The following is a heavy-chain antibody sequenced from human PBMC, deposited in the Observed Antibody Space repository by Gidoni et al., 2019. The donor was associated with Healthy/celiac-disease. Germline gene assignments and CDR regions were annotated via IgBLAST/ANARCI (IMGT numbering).Heavy chain of an antibody. CDR2: ISSSSSYT. J-gene: IGHJ4*02. D-gene: IGHD1-20*01. V-gene: IGHV3-11*06. CDR3: ARERSKYNWNAPFDY. Sequence: QVQLVESGGVLVKPGGSLRLSCAASGFTFSDYYMSWIRQAPGKGLEWVSYISSSSSYTNYADSVKGRFTISRDNAKNSLYLQMNSLRAEDTAVYYCARERSKYNWNAPFDYWGQGTLVTVSS. CDR1: GFTFSDYY.